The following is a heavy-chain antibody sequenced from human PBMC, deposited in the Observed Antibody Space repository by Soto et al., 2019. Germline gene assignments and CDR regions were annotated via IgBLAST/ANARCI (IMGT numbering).Heavy chain of an antibody. J-gene: IGHJ4*02. D-gene: IGHD1-26*01. V-gene: IGHV3-30*18. Sequence: QVQVVESGGGVVQPGRSLRLSCAASGFSFSTYAIQWVRQAPGKGLEWVAVISNDGSLKYYRDSVRGRFIITRDNSKNPVYLQMNSRRGEDTAVYYCGKDFFSRIGGGTWAQYFESWGQGTLVTVSS. CDR2: ISNDGSLK. CDR3: GKDFFSRIGGGTWAQYFES. CDR1: GFSFSTYA.